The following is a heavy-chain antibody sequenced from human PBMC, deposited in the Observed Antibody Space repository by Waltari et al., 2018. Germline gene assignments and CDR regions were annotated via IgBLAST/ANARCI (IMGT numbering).Heavy chain of an antibody. CDR2: ISNSGDMT. Sequence: EVQLVESGGGLVQPGGSLRLSCSGFGFSDYTWAWVRQAPGKGLEWVSGISNSGDMTSYADSVKGRFTISRDTSKNTLFLQMNGLRAEDTAIYYCASAPRPMVSAPFDYWGQGVLVTVSS. CDR3: ASAPRPMVSAPFDY. V-gene: IGHV3-23*04. J-gene: IGHJ4*02. D-gene: IGHD2-15*01. CDR1: GFSDYT.